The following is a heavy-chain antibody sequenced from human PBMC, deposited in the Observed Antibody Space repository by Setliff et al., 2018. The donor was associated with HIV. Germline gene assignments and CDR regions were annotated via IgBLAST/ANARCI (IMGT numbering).Heavy chain of an antibody. Sequence: KTSETLSLTCTVSGGSFRSSRYYWGWIRQPPGKGLEWIGNIHYGGFFWYSPSLKSRVTISVDTSKNQFSLKLRSVTAADTAVYYCARPALGIGGGSRFDNWGQGTRVTVSS. CDR2: IHYGGFF. CDR1: GGSFRSSRYY. V-gene: IGHV4-39*01. J-gene: IGHJ4*02. CDR3: ARPALGIGGGSRFDN. D-gene: IGHD3-10*01.